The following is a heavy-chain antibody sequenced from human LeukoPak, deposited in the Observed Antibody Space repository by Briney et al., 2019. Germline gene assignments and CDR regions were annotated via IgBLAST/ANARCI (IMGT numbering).Heavy chain of an antibody. CDR3: AKDNPNWGSFDI. CDR1: GFTFNNYA. Sequence: PGGSLRLSCAASGFTFNNYAMHWVRQAPGKGLEWVSLISGDGGRTYYADSVKGRFTISRDNSNNSLYLQMNSLRPEDTALYYCAKDNPNWGSFDIWGQGTMVTVSS. V-gene: IGHV3-43*02. D-gene: IGHD3-16*01. CDR2: ISGDGGRT. J-gene: IGHJ3*02.